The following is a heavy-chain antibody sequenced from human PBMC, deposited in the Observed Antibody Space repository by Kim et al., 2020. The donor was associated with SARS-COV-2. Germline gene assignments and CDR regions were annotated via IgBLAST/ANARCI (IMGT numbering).Heavy chain of an antibody. J-gene: IGHJ5*02. V-gene: IGHV3-7*03. D-gene: IGHD6-19*01. CDR3: ARGLLVAGTWFDP. Sequence: YGDAVKGRLTISRDNAKNSLYLQMNSLRAEDTAVYYCARGLLVAGTWFDPWGQGTLVTVSS.